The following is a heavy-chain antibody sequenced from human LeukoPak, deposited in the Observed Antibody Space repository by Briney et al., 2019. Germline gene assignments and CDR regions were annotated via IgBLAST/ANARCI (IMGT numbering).Heavy chain of an antibody. CDR2: IAWNSGNT. V-gene: IGHV3-9*01. CDR1: GFTFDNYA. Sequence: GGSLRLSCAASGFTFDNYAMHWVRQAPGKGLEWVSGIAWNSGNTGFADSVKGRVTISRDNAANSLYLQMHSLTPEDTAFYFCAKDMNSYGSGSSYNPWGPFDSWGQGTLVTVSS. CDR3: AKDMNSYGSGSSYNPWGPFDS. J-gene: IGHJ4*02. D-gene: IGHD3-10*01.